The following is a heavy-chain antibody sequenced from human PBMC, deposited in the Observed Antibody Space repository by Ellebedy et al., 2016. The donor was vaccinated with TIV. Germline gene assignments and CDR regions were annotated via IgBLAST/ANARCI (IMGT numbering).Heavy chain of an antibody. CDR3: VRKLGYCSGGTCYYDY. Sequence: GESLKISCSASGFTFSRYDMHWVRQAPGKGLEYVSAVSSDGGSTFYADSVKSRFTISRDNSKNTLYLQVSSLRTEDTAVYYCVRKLGYCSGGTCYYDYWGQGTLVTVSS. V-gene: IGHV3-64D*06. D-gene: IGHD2-15*01. CDR1: GFTFSRYD. CDR2: VSSDGGST. J-gene: IGHJ4*02.